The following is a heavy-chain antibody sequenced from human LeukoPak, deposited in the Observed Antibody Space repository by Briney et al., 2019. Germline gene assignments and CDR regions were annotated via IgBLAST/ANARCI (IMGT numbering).Heavy chain of an antibody. CDR3: ARESSSGYSGYDPVAFDY. Sequence: PGGSLRLSRAASGFTFSSYSMNWVRQAPGKGLEWVSSISSSSSYIYYADSVKGRFTISRDNAKNSLYLQMNSLRAEDTAVYYCARESSSGYSGYDPVAFDYWGQGTLVTVSS. V-gene: IGHV3-21*01. CDR1: GFTFSSYS. J-gene: IGHJ4*02. D-gene: IGHD5-12*01. CDR2: ISSSSSYI.